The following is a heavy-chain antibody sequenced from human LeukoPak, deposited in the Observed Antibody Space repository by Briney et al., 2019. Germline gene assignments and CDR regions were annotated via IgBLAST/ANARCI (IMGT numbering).Heavy chain of an antibody. CDR1: GGTFSSYA. V-gene: IGHV1-69*04. CDR3: ARERMTPGYCSSTSCYFNY. CDR2: IIPILGIA. D-gene: IGHD2-2*01. Sequence: SVKVSCKASGGTFSSYAISWVRQAPGQGLEWMGRIIPILGIANYAQKFQGRVTITADKSTSTAYMELSSLRSEDTAVYYCARERMTPGYCSSTSCYFNYWGQGTLVTVSS. J-gene: IGHJ4*02.